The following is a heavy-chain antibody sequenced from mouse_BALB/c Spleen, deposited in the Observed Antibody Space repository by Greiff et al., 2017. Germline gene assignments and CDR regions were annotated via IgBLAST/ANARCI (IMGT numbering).Heavy chain of an antibody. CDR3: ARGGDDYSAWFAY. V-gene: IGHV5-6-5*01. CDR2: ISSGGST. Sequence: EVQVVESGGGLVKPGGSLKLSCAASGFTFSSYAMSWVRQTPEKRLEWVASISSGGSTYYPDSVKGRFTISRDNARNILYLQMSSLRSEDTAMYYCARGGDDYSAWFAYWGQGTLVTVSA. J-gene: IGHJ3*01. CDR1: GFTFSSYA. D-gene: IGHD2-4*01.